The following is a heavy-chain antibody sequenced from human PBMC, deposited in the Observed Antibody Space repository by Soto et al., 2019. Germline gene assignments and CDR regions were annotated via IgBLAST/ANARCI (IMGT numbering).Heavy chain of an antibody. CDR1: GFTFSSYW. Sequence: EVQLVESGGGLVQPGGSLRLSCAASGFTFSSYWMSWVRQAPGKGLEWVANIKQDGSEKYYVDSVKGRFTISRDNAKNSLYLQMNSPRAEDTAVYYCARDPQDLDSSGYADFWGQGTLVTVSS. J-gene: IGHJ4*02. CDR2: IKQDGSEK. CDR3: ARDPQDLDSSGYADF. V-gene: IGHV3-7*05. D-gene: IGHD3-22*01.